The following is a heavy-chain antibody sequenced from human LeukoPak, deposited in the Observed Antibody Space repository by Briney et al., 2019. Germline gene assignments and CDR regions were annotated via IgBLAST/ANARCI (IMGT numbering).Heavy chain of an antibody. J-gene: IGHJ4*02. CDR3: VKDRQNYYGSGYYFDY. CDR1: GFSFRSYA. Sequence: GGSLRLSCAVSGFSFRSYAMTWVRQAPGKGLDWVASISGSGESTYYAVSVKGRFTISRDNSRSTLYLEMNSPRVEDTAVYYCVKDRQNYYGSGYYFDYWGQGTLVAVSS. D-gene: IGHD3-10*01. V-gene: IGHV3-23*01. CDR2: ISGSGEST.